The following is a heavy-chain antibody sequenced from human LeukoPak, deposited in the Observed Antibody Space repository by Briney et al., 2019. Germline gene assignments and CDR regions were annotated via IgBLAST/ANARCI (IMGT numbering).Heavy chain of an antibody. D-gene: IGHD2-2*01. CDR2: FDPEDGET. V-gene: IGHV1-24*01. J-gene: IGHJ4*02. CDR1: GYTLTELS. CDR3: ATDQSRGSTSITG. Sequence: ASVKVSCKVSGYTLTELSMHWVRQAPGKGLEWMGGFDPEDGETIYAQKFQGRVTMTKDTSTDTAYMELSSLRSEDTAVYYCATDQSRGSTSITGWGQGTLVTVSS.